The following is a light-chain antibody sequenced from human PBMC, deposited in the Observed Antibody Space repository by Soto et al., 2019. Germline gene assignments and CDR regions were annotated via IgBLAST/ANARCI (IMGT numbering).Light chain of an antibody. CDR2: EDD. J-gene: IGLJ2*01. V-gene: IGLV6-57*01. CDR1: SGNIVSNY. Sequence: NFMLTQPHSVSGSPGKTVTISCTRSSGNIVSNYVRWYQQRPGSSPTTVIFEDDDRPSGVPDRFSASLDTSTNSASLTISGLKPEDEADYYCQSYDADILIFGGGTKLTVL. CDR3: QSYDADILI.